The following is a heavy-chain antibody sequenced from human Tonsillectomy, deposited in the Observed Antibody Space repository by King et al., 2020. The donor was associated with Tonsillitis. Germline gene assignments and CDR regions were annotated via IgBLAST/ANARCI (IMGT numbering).Heavy chain of an antibody. CDR1: GGSISSYY. V-gene: IGHV4-59*08. Sequence: VQLQESGPGLVKPSETLSLTCTVSGGSISSYYWSWIRQPPGKGLEWIGYIYYSGSTNYNPSLKSRVTISVDTSKNQFSLKLSSLTAADTAVYYCARHGATPLSYYDILTGYYGIDYWGQGTLVTVSS. CDR2: IYYSGST. J-gene: IGHJ4*02. CDR3: ARHGATPLSYYDILTGYYGIDY. D-gene: IGHD3-9*01.